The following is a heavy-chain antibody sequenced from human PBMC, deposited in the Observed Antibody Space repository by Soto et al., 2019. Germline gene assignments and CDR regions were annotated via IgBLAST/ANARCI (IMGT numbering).Heavy chain of an antibody. CDR1: GFTFSSYW. J-gene: IGHJ4*02. CDR3: AGEDGCRFGGNGYLCRH. CDR2: IKVDGSGT. V-gene: IGHV3-74*01. Sequence: EVQLVESGGGLVQPGESLTLSCAASGFTFSSYWMHWVRQAPGKGLVWVARIKVDGSGTYYADSVQGRFTISRDNAKNTLYLQMNSLRVEDTAVYFCAGEDGCRFGGNGYLCRHWGKGTLVTVSS. D-gene: IGHD5-18*01.